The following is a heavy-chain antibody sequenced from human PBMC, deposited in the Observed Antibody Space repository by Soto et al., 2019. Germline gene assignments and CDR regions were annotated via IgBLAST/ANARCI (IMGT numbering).Heavy chain of an antibody. V-gene: IGHV1-3*04. CDR2: LNTGNGNT. Sequence: ASVKVSCKASGYTFDTFAILWVRQAPGQRPEWLGWLNTGNGNTKYSPKFQGRVTMTRDTSASTAYMELSSLKSEDTAVYYCASGERLYFYYYGMDVWGQGSTVTVSS. D-gene: IGHD3-3*01. J-gene: IGHJ6*02. CDR3: ASGERLYFYYYGMDV. CDR1: GYTFDTFA.